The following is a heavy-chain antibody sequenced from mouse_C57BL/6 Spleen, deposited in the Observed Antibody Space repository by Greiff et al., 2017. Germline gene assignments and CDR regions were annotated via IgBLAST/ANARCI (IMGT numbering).Heavy chain of an antibody. CDR2: IYPGDGDT. J-gene: IGHJ2*01. CDR1: GYTFTSYW. V-gene: IGHV1-80*01. Sequence: QVQLKQPGTELVKPGASVKLSCKASGYTFTSYWMNWVKQRPGKGLEWIGQIYPGDGDTNYNGKFKGKATLTADKSSSTAYMQLSSLTSEDSAVYFCALGDYFDYWGQGTTLTVSS. CDR3: ALGDYFDY.